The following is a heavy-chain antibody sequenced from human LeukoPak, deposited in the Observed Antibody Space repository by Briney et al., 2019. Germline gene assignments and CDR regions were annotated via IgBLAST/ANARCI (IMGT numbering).Heavy chain of an antibody. CDR2: ISRNSGYI. Sequence: PGGSLRLSCEASGFSLVYYSMNWVRQAPGKGLEWVSSISRNSGYIFYADAVQGRFTTSGDNAKNSLHLQMNSLRAEDTAVYYCARFPEGDANWAIDFWGPGILVTVSS. CDR1: GFSLVYYS. CDR3: ARFPEGDANWAIDF. D-gene: IGHD1-1*01. V-gene: IGHV3-21*01. J-gene: IGHJ4*02.